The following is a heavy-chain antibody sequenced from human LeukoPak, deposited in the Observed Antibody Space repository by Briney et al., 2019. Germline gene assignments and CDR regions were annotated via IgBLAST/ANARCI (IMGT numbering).Heavy chain of an antibody. CDR3: ARMSKDHSGWYYFDY. J-gene: IGHJ4*02. V-gene: IGHV4-59*01. CDR1: GGSISSYY. CDR2: IYYSGST. Sequence: SETLSLTCTVSGGSISSYYWSWIRQPPGKGLEWIGYIYYSGSTNYNPSLKSRVTISVDTSKNQFSLKLSSVTAADTAVYYRARMSKDHSGWYYFDYWGQGTLVTVSS. D-gene: IGHD6-19*01.